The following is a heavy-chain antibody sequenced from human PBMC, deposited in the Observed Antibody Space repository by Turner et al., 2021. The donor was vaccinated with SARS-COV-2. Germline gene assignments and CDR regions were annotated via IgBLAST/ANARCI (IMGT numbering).Heavy chain of an antibody. D-gene: IGHD3-16*02. V-gene: IGHV3-23*04. Sequence: VRLVESGGAWVQPGGSLRLPCPASGFTFNLFAMGWVRQAPGKGLEWFSGISGSADSTYHADSVRGRFTISRDNSKNTLYLQMNSLRAEDTALYYCASYVWGSYRYIDHWGQGTLVTVSS. CDR1: GFTFNLFA. CDR3: ASYVWGSYRYIDH. J-gene: IGHJ4*02. CDR2: ISGSADST.